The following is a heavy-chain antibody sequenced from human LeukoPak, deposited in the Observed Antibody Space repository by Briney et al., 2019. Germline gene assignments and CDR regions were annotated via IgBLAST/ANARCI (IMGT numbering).Heavy chain of an antibody. J-gene: IGHJ4*02. D-gene: IGHD3-22*01. Sequence: GGSLRLSCAASGFTFSSYSMNWVRQAPGKGLEWVSSISSSSSYIYYADSVKGRFTISRDNAKNSLYLQMNSLRAEDMALYYCAKDRANYYDSSGFDYWGQGTLVTVSS. CDR2: ISSSSSYI. CDR1: GFTFSSYS. V-gene: IGHV3-21*04. CDR3: AKDRANYYDSSGFDY.